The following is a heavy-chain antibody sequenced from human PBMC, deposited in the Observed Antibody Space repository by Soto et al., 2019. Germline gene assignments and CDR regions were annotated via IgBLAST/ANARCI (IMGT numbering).Heavy chain of an antibody. CDR1: GYTFSGYY. J-gene: IGHJ4*02. Sequence: ASVKVSCKASGYTFSGYYVHWVRQAPGQGLEWMGWINCKSGGTNYAQKFQGRVTLTRDTSISTAYMELTSLRSDDTAVYYCARYNGSLDYFDDWGQGTLVTVS. V-gene: IGHV1-2*02. D-gene: IGHD1-26*01. CDR3: ARYNGSLDYFDD. CDR2: INCKSGGT.